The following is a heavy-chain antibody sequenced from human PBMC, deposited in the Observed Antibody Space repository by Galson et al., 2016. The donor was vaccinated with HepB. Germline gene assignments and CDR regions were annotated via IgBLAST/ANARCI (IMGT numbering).Heavy chain of an antibody. Sequence: SLRLSCAASGFPFSTFWMTWVRQAPGKGLEWVGNINQDGSGKYIVDSVKGRFTISRDNTKNSLFLQMNSLRAEDTAVYYCARIYIVGGTFDNWGQGTLVTVSS. V-gene: IGHV3-7*01. CDR2: INQDGSGK. D-gene: IGHD1-26*01. CDR1: GFPFSTFW. J-gene: IGHJ4*02. CDR3: ARIYIVGGTFDN.